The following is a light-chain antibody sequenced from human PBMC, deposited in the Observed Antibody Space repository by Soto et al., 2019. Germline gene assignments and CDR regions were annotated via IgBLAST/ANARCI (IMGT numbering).Light chain of an antibody. J-gene: IGLJ1*01. CDR3: AAWDDSLSGGV. V-gene: IGLV1-47*02. Sequence: QAVVTQPPSASGTPGQTVTISCSGSSFNIGFNYVYWSQQLPGMAPKLLIHSNDERPSGVPDRFSGSKSGTSASLAISGLLSEDEAEYYCAAWDDSLSGGVFGTGAKLTVL. CDR1: SFNIGFNY. CDR2: SND.